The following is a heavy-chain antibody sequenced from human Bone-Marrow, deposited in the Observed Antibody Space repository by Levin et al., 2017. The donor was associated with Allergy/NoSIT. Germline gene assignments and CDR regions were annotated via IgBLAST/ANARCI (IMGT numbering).Heavy chain of an antibody. CDR1: GFTFSSYG. V-gene: IGHV3-33*01. CDR3: ARLGGSWSMDY. D-gene: IGHD6-13*01. CDR2: IWYDGGNK. J-gene: IGHJ4*02. Sequence: GGSLRLSCAASGFTFSSYGMHWVRQAPGKGLEWVAVIWYDGGNKYYADSVKGRFTISRDNSKNTVYLQMNSLRAEDTAVYYCARLGGSWSMDYWGQGTLVTVSS.